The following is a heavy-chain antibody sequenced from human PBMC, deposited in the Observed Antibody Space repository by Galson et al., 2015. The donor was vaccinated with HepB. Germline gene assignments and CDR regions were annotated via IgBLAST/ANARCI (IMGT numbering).Heavy chain of an antibody. Sequence: QSGAEVKKPGESLKISCKGSGYSFTSYWIGWVRQMPGKGLEWMGNISPGDSDTRYSPSFQGQVTISADKSISTAYLQWSSLKASDTAMYYCARRLYGDYFKWPHGMYVWGQGTTVTVSS. D-gene: IGHD4-17*01. CDR1: GYSFTSYW. CDR2: ISPGDSDT. CDR3: ARRLYGDYFKWPHGMYV. V-gene: IGHV5-51*01. J-gene: IGHJ6*02.